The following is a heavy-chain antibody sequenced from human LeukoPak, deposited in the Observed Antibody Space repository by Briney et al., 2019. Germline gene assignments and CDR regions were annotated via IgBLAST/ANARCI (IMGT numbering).Heavy chain of an antibody. CDR3: AKDREYYYGSGSYYSDY. CDR2: ISGSGGST. V-gene: IGHV3-23*01. CDR1: GFTFSSYA. J-gene: IGHJ4*02. D-gene: IGHD3-10*01. Sequence: PGGSLRLSCAASGFTFSSYAMNWVRQAPGKGLEWVSAISGSGGSTYYADSVKGRLTISRDNSKNTLYLQMNSLRAEDTAVYYCAKDREYYYGSGSYYSDYWGRGTLVTVSS.